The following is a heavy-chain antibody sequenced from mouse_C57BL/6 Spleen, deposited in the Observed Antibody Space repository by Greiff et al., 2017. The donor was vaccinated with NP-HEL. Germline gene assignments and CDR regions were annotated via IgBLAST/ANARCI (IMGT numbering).Heavy chain of an antibody. J-gene: IGHJ2*01. Sequence: VQLQQSGPVLVKPGASVKMSCKASGYTFTDYYMNWVKQSHGKSLEWIGVINPYNGGTSYNQKFKGKATLTVDKSSSTAYMELNSLTSEDSAVYYCARKSGYDAFDYWGQGTTLTVSS. V-gene: IGHV1-19*01. CDR3: ARKSGYDAFDY. CDR2: INPYNGGT. CDR1: GYTFTDYY. D-gene: IGHD2-2*01.